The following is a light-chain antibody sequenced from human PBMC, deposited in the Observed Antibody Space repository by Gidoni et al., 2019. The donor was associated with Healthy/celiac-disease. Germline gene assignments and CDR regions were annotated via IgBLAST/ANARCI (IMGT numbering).Light chain of an antibody. Sequence: EIVLTQSPATLSLAPGVRPTLSCRASLSVSSYLAWYQQKPGQAPRLLIYDASNRATGIPARFSGSGSGTDVTLTISSLEPEDFAVYYCQQRSNWPPTFGGGTKVEIK. CDR3: QQRSNWPPT. CDR1: LSVSSY. CDR2: DAS. V-gene: IGKV3-11*01. J-gene: IGKJ4*01.